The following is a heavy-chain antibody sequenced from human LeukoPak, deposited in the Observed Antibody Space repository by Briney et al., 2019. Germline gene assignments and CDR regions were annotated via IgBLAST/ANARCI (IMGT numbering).Heavy chain of an antibody. J-gene: IGHJ5*02. CDR1: GYTFTGYY. CDR3: ARDGSSSGWFDP. CDR2: INPNSGGT. Sequence: ASVKVSCKASGYTFTGYYMHWVRQAPGQGLEWMGWINPNSGGTNYVQKFQGRVTMTRDMSTSTVYMELSSLRSEDTAVYHCARDGSSSGWFDPWGQGTLVTVSS. D-gene: IGHD6-6*01. V-gene: IGHV1-2*02.